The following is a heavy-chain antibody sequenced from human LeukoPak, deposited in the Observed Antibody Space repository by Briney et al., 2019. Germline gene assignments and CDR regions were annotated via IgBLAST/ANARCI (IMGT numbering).Heavy chain of an antibody. V-gene: IGHV4-34*01. CDR2: INHSGST. CDR3: ARGRGTIFGVVIIPPYFDY. D-gene: IGHD3-3*01. J-gene: IGHJ4*02. CDR1: GGSFSGYY. Sequence: SETLSLTCAVYGGSFSGYYWSWIRQPPGKGLEWIGEINHSGSTDYNPSLKSRVTISVDTSKNQFSLKLSSVTAADTAVYYCARGRGTIFGVVIIPPYFDYWGQGTLVTVSS.